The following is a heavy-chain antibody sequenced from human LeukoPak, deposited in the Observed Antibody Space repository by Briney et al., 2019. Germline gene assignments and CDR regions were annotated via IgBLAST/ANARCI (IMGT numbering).Heavy chain of an antibody. CDR1: GGSISSSSYY. CDR3: ARTTNSGSLPLDY. Sequence: SETLSLTCTVSGGSISSSSYYWGWIRQPPGKGLEWIGSIYYSGSTYYNPSLKSRVTISVDTSKNQFSLKLSSVTAADTAVYYCARTTNSGSLPLDYWGQGTLVTVSS. V-gene: IGHV4-39*07. J-gene: IGHJ4*02. D-gene: IGHD1-26*01. CDR2: IYYSGST.